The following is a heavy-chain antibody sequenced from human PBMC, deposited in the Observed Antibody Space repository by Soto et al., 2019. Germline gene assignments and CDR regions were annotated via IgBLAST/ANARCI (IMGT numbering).Heavy chain of an antibody. V-gene: IGHV3-7*01. Sequence: EVPLVESGGRLVQPGGSLRLSCAASGFMFSAYWMSWVRQDPGQGLEWVATISGGARDKFYVDSVKGRFTISRDDSKNTLYLQMNSLRDEDTAVYYCVREDWHRFDSWGQGTLVTVSS. CDR2: ISGGARDK. CDR1: GFMFSAYW. CDR3: VREDWHRFDS. J-gene: IGHJ4*02. D-gene: IGHD2-21*01.